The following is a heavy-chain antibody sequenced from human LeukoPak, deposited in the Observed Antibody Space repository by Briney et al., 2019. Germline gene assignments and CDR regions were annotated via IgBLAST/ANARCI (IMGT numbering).Heavy chain of an antibody. CDR1: GFTFSSYA. CDR3: ARGRGYSGYDRKYYFDY. D-gene: IGHD5-12*01. CDR2: ISYDGSNK. J-gene: IGHJ4*02. Sequence: GGSLRLSCAASGFTFSSYAMHWVRQAPGKGPEWVAVISYDGSNKYYADSVKGRFTISRDNSKNTLYLQMNSLRAEDTAVYYCARGRGYSGYDRKYYFDYWGQGTLVTVSS. V-gene: IGHV3-30*04.